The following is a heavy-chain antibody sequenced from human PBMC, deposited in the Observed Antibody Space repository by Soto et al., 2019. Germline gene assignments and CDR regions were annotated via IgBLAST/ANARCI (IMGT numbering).Heavy chain of an antibody. Sequence: VQLQESGPGLVTPSQTLSLTCTVFGGSVSIGDYLWSWIRQRPGKGLEWIGYIHDMGNTYYNPSLKSRVTISLDTSKNQFSLKVTSMTAADTAVYFCARARGGDSGDYASLFDRWGQGNLVTVSS. CDR3: ARARGGDSGDYASLFDR. J-gene: IGHJ5*02. CDR2: IHDMGNT. V-gene: IGHV4-30-4*01. CDR1: GGSVSIGDYL. D-gene: IGHD4-17*01.